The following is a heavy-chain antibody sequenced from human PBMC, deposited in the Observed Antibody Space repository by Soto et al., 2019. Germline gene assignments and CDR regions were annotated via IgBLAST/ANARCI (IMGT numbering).Heavy chain of an antibody. D-gene: IGHD4-17*01. CDR1: GFTFADYA. CDR3: AKATVTTVIALDY. CDR2: ISWNSGSI. Sequence: EVQLVESGGGLVQPGRSLRLSCAASGFTFADYAMHWVRQAPGKGLEWVSGISWNSGSIGYADSVKGRFTISRDNAKNSLYLQMKSLRAQDTALYYCAKATVTTVIALDYWGHGTLVTVSS. V-gene: IGHV3-9*01. J-gene: IGHJ4*01.